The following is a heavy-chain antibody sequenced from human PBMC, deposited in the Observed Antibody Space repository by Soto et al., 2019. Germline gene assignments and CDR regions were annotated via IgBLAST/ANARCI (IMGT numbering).Heavy chain of an antibody. CDR3: ACIAAAGTVFDS. V-gene: IGHV1-69*01. J-gene: IGHJ5*01. CDR1: GGTFSSYA. CDR2: IIPSFGTA. D-gene: IGHD6-13*01. Sequence: QVQLVQSGAEVTKPGSSVKVSCTASGGTFSSYAISWVRQAPGQGLEWMGGIIPSFGTANYAQKFQGRVTITADEATSTAYMELSSRRSEDTAVYYCACIAAAGTVFDSWGQGTLVTVSS.